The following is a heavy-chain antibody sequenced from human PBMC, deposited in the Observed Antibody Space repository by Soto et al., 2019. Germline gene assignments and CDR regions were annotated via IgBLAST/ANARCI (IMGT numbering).Heavy chain of an antibody. CDR2: INAGNGNT. V-gene: IGHV1-3*01. CDR3: ARAPGGSSSFVDY. J-gene: IGHJ4*02. Sequence: ASAKVCSKDCRVTFSSYALQSLRHYPGQRLEWMGWINAGNGNTKYSQKFQGRVTITRDTSASTAYMELSSLRSEDTAVYYCARAPGGSSSFVDYWGQGTLVTVSS. CDR1: RVTFSSYA. D-gene: IGHD6-6*01.